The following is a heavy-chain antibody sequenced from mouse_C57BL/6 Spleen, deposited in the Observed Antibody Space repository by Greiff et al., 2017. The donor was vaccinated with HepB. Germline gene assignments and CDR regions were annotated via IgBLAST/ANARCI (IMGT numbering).Heavy chain of an antibody. CDR2: IDPSDSYT. Sequence: QVQLQQPGAELVRPGPSVKLSCKASGYTFTSYWMHWVKQRPGQGLEWIGVIDPSDSYTNYNQKFKGKATLTVDTSSSTAYMQLSSLTSEDSAVYYCARDRARGPFDYWGQGTTLTVSS. V-gene: IGHV1-59*01. CDR3: ARDRARGPFDY. CDR1: GYTFTSYW. D-gene: IGHD3-1*01. J-gene: IGHJ2*01.